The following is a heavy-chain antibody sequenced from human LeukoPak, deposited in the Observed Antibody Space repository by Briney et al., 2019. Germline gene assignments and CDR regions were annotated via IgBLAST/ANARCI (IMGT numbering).Heavy chain of an antibody. CDR2: ISSSSSYI. CDR3: ARGGSASGAPSSFDY. CDR1: GFTFSSYS. D-gene: IGHD1-26*01. V-gene: IGHV3-21*01. J-gene: IGHJ4*02. Sequence: GGSLRLSCAASGFTFSSYSMNWVRQAPGKGLEWVSSISSSSSYIYYADSVKGRFTISRDNAENSLYLQMNSLRAEDTAVYYCARGGSASGAPSSFDYWGQGTLVTVSS.